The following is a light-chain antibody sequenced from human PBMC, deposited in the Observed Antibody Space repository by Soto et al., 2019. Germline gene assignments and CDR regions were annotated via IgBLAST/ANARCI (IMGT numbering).Light chain of an antibody. CDR2: GAS. CDR1: QSVSSK. J-gene: IGKJ1*01. V-gene: IGKV3-15*01. CDR3: QQYNSWLWK. Sequence: EIAMTQSPSTLSVSPGEGATLSCMASQSVSSKLAWYQQKPGQAPRLLIYGASTRATGIPARFSGSGSGTEFTLIISSLQSEDSAVYYCQQYNSWLWKFGQGTKVDIK.